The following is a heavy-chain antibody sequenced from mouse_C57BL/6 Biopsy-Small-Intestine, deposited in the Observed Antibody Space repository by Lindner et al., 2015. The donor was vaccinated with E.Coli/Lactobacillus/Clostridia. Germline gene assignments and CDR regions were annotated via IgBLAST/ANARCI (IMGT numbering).Heavy chain of an antibody. J-gene: IGHJ2*01. CDR2: ISSGSSTI. D-gene: IGHD2-3*01. CDR1: GFTFSDYG. V-gene: IGHV5-17*01. CDR3: TRRSLDGYFFDY. Sequence: VQLQESGGGLLKPGGSPKLSCAASGFTFSDYGMHWVRQAPAKGLEWIAYISSGSSTIYYADTVKGRFTVSRDNARNTLFLQMTSLKSEDTAMYYCTRRSLDGYFFDYWGQGTTLTVSS.